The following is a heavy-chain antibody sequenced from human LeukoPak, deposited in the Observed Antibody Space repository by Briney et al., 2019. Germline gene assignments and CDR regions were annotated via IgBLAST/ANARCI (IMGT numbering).Heavy chain of an antibody. V-gene: IGHV4-39*07. J-gene: IGHJ4*02. Sequence: SETLSLTCTVSGGSISSSSYYWGWIRQPPGKGLEWIGSIYHSGSTYYNPYLKSRVTISVDTSKNQFSLKLSSVTAADTAVYYCARDRGSSSLEWDFDYWGQGTLVTVSS. CDR1: GGSISSSSYY. D-gene: IGHD6-6*01. CDR2: IYHSGST. CDR3: ARDRGSSSLEWDFDY.